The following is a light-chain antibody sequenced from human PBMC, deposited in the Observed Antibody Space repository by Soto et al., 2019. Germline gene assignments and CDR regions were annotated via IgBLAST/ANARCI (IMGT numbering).Light chain of an antibody. CDR2: AAS. J-gene: IGKJ5*01. Sequence: DIQMTQSPSSVSASVGDRVTITCRASQGISNWLAWYQQKPGKAPKLLIYAASSLQSGVPSRFSGRGSGTDFTLIISSLQPEDFATYYCQQANSFPGITFGQGTRLEMK. CDR1: QGISNW. V-gene: IGKV1-12*01. CDR3: QQANSFPGIT.